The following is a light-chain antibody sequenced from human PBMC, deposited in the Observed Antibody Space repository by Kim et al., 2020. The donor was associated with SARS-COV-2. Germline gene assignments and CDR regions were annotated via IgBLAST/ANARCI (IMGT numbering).Light chain of an antibody. J-gene: IGLJ1*01. V-gene: IGLV3-1*01. Sequence: SYELTQPPSVSVSPGQTATITCSGDKLGDKFVCWYQQRPGQSPVLVIYQDNMRPSGIPERFSGSNSGNTATLTISETQAMDEADYYCQAWDSGGVFGTGT. CDR2: QDN. CDR3: QAWDSGGV. CDR1: KLGDKF.